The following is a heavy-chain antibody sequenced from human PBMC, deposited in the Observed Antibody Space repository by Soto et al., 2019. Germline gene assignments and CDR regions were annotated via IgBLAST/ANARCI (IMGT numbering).Heavy chain of an antibody. Sequence: QVQLQQWGAGLLKPSETLSLTCAVYGGSFSGYYWSWIRQPPGKGLEWIGEINHSGSTNYNPSLKRRVTISVDTSKGHFSRKLSSVTAADTAVYYCARGSGWYGGLDAFDIWGQGTMVTVSS. J-gene: IGHJ3*02. CDR2: INHSGST. D-gene: IGHD6-19*01. CDR1: GGSFSGYY. CDR3: ARGSGWYGGLDAFDI. V-gene: IGHV4-34*01.